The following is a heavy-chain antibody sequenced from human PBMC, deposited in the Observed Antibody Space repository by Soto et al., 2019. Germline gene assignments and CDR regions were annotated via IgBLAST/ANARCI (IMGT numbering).Heavy chain of an antibody. V-gene: IGHV4-59*01. D-gene: IGHD5-12*01. CDR2: IYYSGST. CDR1: GGSISSYY. CDR3: AIGPVDIVATISGEFAY. J-gene: IGHJ4*02. Sequence: PSETLSLACTVSGGSISSYYWSWIRQPPGKGLEWIGYIYYSGSTNYNPSLKSRVTISVDTSKNQFSLKLSSVTAADTAVYYCAIGPVDIVATISGEFAYWGQGTLVTVSS.